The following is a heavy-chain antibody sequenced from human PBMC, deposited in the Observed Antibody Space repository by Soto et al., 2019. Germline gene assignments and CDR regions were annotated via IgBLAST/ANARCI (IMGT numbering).Heavy chain of an antibody. J-gene: IGHJ4*02. D-gene: IGHD2-8*01. CDR3: AREGVRSGSDYFDY. CDR1: GGTFSSYA. V-gene: IGHV1-69*12. Sequence: QVQLVQSGAEVKKPGSSVKVSCKASGGTFSSYAISWVRQAPGQGLEWMGGIIPIFGTANYAQKFQGRVTIPADESTRTAYMEVSSLRSEDTAVYYCAREGVRSGSDYFDYWGQGTLVTVSS. CDR2: IIPIFGTA.